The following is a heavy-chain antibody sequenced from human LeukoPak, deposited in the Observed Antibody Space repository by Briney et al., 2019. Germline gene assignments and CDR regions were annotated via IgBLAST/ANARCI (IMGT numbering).Heavy chain of an antibody. CDR1: GFTFSSFN. V-gene: IGHV3-48*01. D-gene: IGHD3-22*01. CDR2: ISSSSSTI. J-gene: IGHJ4*02. Sequence: GGSLRLSCAASGFTFSSFNMDWVRQAPGKGLEWVSYISSSSSTIHYADSVKGRFTISRDNAKNSLYLQMNSLRAEDTAVYYCARPTPYDSSGGVFDYWGQGTLVTVSS. CDR3: ARPTPYDSSGGVFDY.